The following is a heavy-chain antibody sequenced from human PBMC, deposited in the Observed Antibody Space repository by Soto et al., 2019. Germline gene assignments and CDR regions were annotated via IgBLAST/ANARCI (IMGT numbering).Heavy chain of an antibody. D-gene: IGHD5-12*01. CDR3: ARVMGSGYAYYYYGIDV. J-gene: IGHJ6*02. CDR1: GFTFSSYS. Sequence: EVQLVESGGGLVKPGGSLRLSCAASGFTFSSYSMNWVRQAPGKGLEWVASISSSSSYIYYADSVKGRFTISRDNAKNSLYLQMNSLRAEDTAVYYCARVMGSGYAYYYYGIDVWGQGTTVTVSS. V-gene: IGHV3-21*01. CDR2: ISSSSSYI.